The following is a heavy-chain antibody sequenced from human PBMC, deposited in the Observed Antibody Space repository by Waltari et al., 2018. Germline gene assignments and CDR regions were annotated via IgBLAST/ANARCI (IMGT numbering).Heavy chain of an antibody. CDR3: ARGIAAQGVWFDP. V-gene: IGHV6-1*01. Sequence: QVQLQQSGPGLVKPSQTLSLPCAISGDSVSSNSAAWTWIRQSPSRGLEWLGRTYYRSKWDTDYAVSVKSRITINPDTSKNQFSLQLNSVTPEDTAVYYCARGIAAQGVWFDPWGQGTLVTVSS. CDR2: TYYRSKWDT. D-gene: IGHD6-6*01. CDR1: GDSVSSNSAA. J-gene: IGHJ5*02.